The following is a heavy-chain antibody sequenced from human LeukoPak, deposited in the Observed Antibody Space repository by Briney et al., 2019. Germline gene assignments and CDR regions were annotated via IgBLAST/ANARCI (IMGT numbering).Heavy chain of an antibody. D-gene: IGHD2-21*01. CDR3: ARAFGEGWFDP. CDR1: GGSISSSSYY. CDR2: IYHSGST. V-gene: IGHV4-39*07. J-gene: IGHJ5*02. Sequence: SETLSLTCTVSGGSISSSSYYWGWIRQPPGKGLEWIGSIYHSGSTYYNPSLKSRVTISVDTSKNQFSLKLSSVTAADTAVYYCARAFGEGWFDPWGQGTLVTVSS.